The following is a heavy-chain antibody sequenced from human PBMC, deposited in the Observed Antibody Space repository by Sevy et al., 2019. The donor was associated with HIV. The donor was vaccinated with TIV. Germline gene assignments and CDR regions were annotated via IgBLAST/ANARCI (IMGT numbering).Heavy chain of an antibody. V-gene: IGHV3-48*02. CDR1: GFTFSSYS. CDR3: AREPEDTAMVPTGGYYGMDV. D-gene: IGHD5-18*01. Sequence: GGSLRLSCAASGFTFSSYSMNWVRQAPGKGLEWVSYISSSISTIYYADSVKGRFTISRDNAKNSLYLQLNSLRDEDTAVYYCAREPEDTAMVPTGGYYGMDVWGQGTTVTVSS. J-gene: IGHJ6*02. CDR2: ISSSISTI.